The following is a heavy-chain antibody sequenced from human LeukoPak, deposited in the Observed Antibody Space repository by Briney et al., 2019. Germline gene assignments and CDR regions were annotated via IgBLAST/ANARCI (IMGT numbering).Heavy chain of an antibody. Sequence: SETLSLTCAVYGGSFSGYYWSWIRQPPGKGLEWIGEINHSGSTNYNPSLKSRVTISVDTSKNQFSLKLSSVTAADTAVYYCARGLIPRAFDIWGQGTMVTVSS. D-gene: IGHD2-21*01. CDR2: INHSGST. CDR1: GGSFSGYY. V-gene: IGHV4-34*01. J-gene: IGHJ3*02. CDR3: ARGLIPRAFDI.